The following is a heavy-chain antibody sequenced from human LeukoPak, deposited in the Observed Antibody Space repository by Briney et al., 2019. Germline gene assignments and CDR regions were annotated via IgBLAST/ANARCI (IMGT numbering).Heavy chain of an antibody. V-gene: IGHV3-23*01. D-gene: IGHD6-19*01. CDR1: GFTFSTYG. CDR3: ARELAVGGTWFDP. Sequence: GGTLRLSCAASGFTFSTYGMTWVRQAPGRGLEWVSAISGSAARTFYADSVKGRFTISRDNAKNTLYLQMNSLRAEDTAVYYCARELAVGGTWFDPWGQGTLVTVSS. J-gene: IGHJ5*02. CDR2: ISGSAART.